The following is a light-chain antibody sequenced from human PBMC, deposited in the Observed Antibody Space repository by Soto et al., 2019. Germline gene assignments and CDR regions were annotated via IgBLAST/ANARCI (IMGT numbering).Light chain of an antibody. V-gene: IGLV2-14*03. CDR3: SSYTTSNTRQTV. Sequence: QSVLTQPASVSGAPGQSITISCTGTSSDVGGYNYVSWYQHHPGKAPKLMIYDVSNRPSGVSNRFSGSKSGNTASLTISGLQHEDEADYYCSSYTTSNTRQTVFGTGTQVTVL. CDR1: SSDVGGYNY. CDR2: DVS. J-gene: IGLJ1*01.